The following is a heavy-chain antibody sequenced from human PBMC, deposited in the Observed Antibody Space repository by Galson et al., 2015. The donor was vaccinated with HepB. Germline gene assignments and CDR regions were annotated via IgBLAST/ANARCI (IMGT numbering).Heavy chain of an antibody. CDR2: ISGSGGST. V-gene: IGHV3-23*01. Sequence: LRLSCAASGFTFSSYAMSWVRQAPGKGLEWVSAISGSGGSTYYADSVKGRFTISRDNSKNTLYLQMNSLRAEDTAVYYCAKDFRGRIAGYYFDYWGQGTLVTVSS. D-gene: IGHD2-21*01. CDR1: GFTFSSYA. J-gene: IGHJ4*02. CDR3: AKDFRGRIAGYYFDY.